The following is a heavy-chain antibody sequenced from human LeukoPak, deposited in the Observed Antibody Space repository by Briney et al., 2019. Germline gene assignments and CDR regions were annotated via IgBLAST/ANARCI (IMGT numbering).Heavy chain of an antibody. CDR3: ARLVTRYYFDY. CDR2: IYYSGST. V-gene: IGHV4-39*01. J-gene: IGHJ4*02. CDR1: GGSISSSSYY. Sequence: TSETLSLTCTVSGGSISSSSYYWGWIRQPPGKGLEWIGSIYYSGSTYYNPSLKSRVTISVDTSKNQFSLKLSSVTAADTAVYYCARLVTRYYFDYWGQGTLVTVSS. D-gene: IGHD4-11*01.